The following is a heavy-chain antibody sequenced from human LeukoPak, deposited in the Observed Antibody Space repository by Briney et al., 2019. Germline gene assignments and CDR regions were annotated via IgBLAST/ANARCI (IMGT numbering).Heavy chain of an antibody. Sequence: PSETLSLTCNASGGSISRSSHYWGWIHQPPGKGLEWIGSIYYSGSTYYNPSLKSRVTISVDTSKNQFSLKLSSVTAADTAVYYCARRTVSYFDYWGQGTLVTVSS. J-gene: IGHJ4*02. D-gene: IGHD4-17*01. V-gene: IGHV4-39*01. CDR2: IYYSGST. CDR1: GGSISRSSHY. CDR3: ARRTVSYFDY.